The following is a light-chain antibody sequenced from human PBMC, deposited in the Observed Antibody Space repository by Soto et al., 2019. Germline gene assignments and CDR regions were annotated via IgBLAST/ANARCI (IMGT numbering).Light chain of an antibody. V-gene: IGLV1-44*01. CDR1: SSNIGSNT. Sequence: QSVLTQPPLASGTPGQRVTMSCSGSSSNIGSNTVNWYQQLPGTAPKPLMYSSNQRPSGVPDRFSGSKSGTSASLAISGLQSEDEADYYCAAWDDSLNGWVFGGGTKLTVL. CDR3: AAWDDSLNGWV. CDR2: SSN. J-gene: IGLJ3*02.